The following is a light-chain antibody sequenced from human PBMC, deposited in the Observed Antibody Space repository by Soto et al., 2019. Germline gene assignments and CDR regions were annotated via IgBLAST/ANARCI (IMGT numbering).Light chain of an antibody. CDR2: AAS. J-gene: IGKJ1*01. V-gene: IGKV1-27*01. Sequence: DIQMTQSPSSLSASVGDTVTITCRASQGISNYLAWYQQKPGQVPNILIYAASTLQSGVPSRFSGSGFGTDFTLTISSLRPEDVATYYCQNYNNAPRTFGQGTKVEI. CDR3: QNYNNAPRT. CDR1: QGISNY.